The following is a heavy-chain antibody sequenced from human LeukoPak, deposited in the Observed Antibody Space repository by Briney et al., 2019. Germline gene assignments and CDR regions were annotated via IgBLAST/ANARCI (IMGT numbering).Heavy chain of an antibody. CDR2: ISISGDT. CDR3: AKELRPNDN. V-gene: IGHV3-23*01. D-gene: IGHD2-15*01. Sequence: GGSLRLSCAASGLTLSRCAMSWVRQAPGKGLEWVSSISISGDTYYADSVKGRFPLSRDNSMDTLYLQMNSLRVEDTAVYYCAKELRPNDNWGQGTMVTVSS. CDR1: GLTLSRCA. J-gene: IGHJ3*02.